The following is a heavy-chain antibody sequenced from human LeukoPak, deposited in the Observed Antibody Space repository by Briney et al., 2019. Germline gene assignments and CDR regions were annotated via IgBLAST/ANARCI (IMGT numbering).Heavy chain of an antibody. J-gene: IGHJ4*02. CDR3: ARHLSGVTGYTYGRGIDY. CDR2: ISYDGSNK. Sequence: GGSLRLSCAASGFTFSRYAMHWVRQAPGKGLEWVAVISYDGSNKYYADSVKGRFTISRDNSKNTLYLQMNSLRAEDTAVYYCARHLSGVTGYTYGRGIDYWGQGTLVTVSS. V-gene: IGHV3-30*04. D-gene: IGHD5-18*01. CDR1: GFTFSRYA.